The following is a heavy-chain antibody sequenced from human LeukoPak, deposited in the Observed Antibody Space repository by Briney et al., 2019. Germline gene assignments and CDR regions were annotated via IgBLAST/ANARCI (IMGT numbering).Heavy chain of an antibody. V-gene: IGHV3-7*01. D-gene: IGHD2-15*01. CDR1: GFTFSSYW. CDR2: IKQDGSEK. Sequence: PGGSLRLSCAASGFTFSSYWMSWVRPAPGKGLEWVANIKQDGSEKYYVDSVKGRFTISRDNAKNSLYLQMNSLRAEDTAVYYCARMTLVVVVAAFDYWGQGTLITVSS. J-gene: IGHJ4*02. CDR3: ARMTLVVVVAAFDY.